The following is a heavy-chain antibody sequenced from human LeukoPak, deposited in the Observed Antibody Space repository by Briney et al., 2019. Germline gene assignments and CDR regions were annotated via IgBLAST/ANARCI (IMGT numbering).Heavy chain of an antibody. CDR2: FDPEDGET. CDR3: AITYSGYGWKYYFDY. CDR1: GYTLTELS. V-gene: IGHV1-24*01. D-gene: IGHD5-12*01. J-gene: IGHJ4*02. Sequence: SVKASCKVSGYTLTELSMHWVRQAPGKGLEWMGGFDPEDGETIYAQKFQGRVTMTEDTSTDTAYMELSSLRSEDTAVYYCAITYSGYGWKYYFDYWGQGTLVTVSS.